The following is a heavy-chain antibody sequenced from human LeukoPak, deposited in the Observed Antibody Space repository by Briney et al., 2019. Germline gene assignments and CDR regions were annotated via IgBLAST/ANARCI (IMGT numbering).Heavy chain of an antibody. CDR3: ASHGLVGATTPYYYYGMDV. D-gene: IGHD1-26*01. CDR2: IYYSGST. CDR1: GGSISSYY. J-gene: IGHJ6*02. Sequence: PSETLSLTCTVSGGSISSYYWSWIRQPPGKGLEWIGYIYYSGSTNYNPSLKSRVTISVDTSKNQFSLKLSSVTAADTAVYYCASHGLVGATTPYYYYGMDVWGQGTTVTVSS. V-gene: IGHV4-59*08.